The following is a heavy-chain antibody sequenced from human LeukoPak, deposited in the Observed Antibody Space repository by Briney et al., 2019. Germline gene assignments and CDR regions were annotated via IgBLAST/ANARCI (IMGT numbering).Heavy chain of an antibody. CDR1: GFTFSSYG. V-gene: IGHV3-30*18. J-gene: IGHJ4*02. D-gene: IGHD6-13*01. CDR2: ISYDGSNK. CDR3: AKEIIKRIAAASTTPYFPSDY. Sequence: GRSLRLSCAASGFTFSSYGMHWVRQAPGKGLEWVAVISYDGSNKYYADSVKGRFTISRDNSKNTLYLQMNSLRAEDTAVYYCAKEIIKRIAAASTTPYFPSDYWGQGTLVTVSS.